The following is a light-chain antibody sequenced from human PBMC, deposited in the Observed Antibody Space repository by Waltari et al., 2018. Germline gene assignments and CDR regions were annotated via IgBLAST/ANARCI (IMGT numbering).Light chain of an antibody. CDR2: AAS. CDR1: QGISSS. J-gene: IGKJ1*01. CDR3: QQYYSYPGT. Sequence: AIRMTQSPFTLPPSTGDRVAITCRARQGISSSLAWYPPKPGKAPKLLYYAASTLQSRVPSRFSGSGSGTDFTLTISCLQSEDFATYYCQQYYSYPGTFGQGTKVEIK. V-gene: IGKV1-8*01.